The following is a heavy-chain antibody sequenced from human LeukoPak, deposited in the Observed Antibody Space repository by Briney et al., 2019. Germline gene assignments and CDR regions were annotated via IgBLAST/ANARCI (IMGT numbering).Heavy chain of an antibody. Sequence: GGSLRLSCAASGFTFSSYAMSWVRQAPGKGLEWVSAISGSGGSTYYADSVKGRFTISRDNSKNTLYLQMNSLRAEDTAVYYCASTPNERIAAADHYWGQGTLVTVSS. CDR2: ISGSGGST. J-gene: IGHJ4*02. D-gene: IGHD6-13*01. CDR1: GFTFSSYA. V-gene: IGHV3-23*01. CDR3: ASTPNERIAAADHY.